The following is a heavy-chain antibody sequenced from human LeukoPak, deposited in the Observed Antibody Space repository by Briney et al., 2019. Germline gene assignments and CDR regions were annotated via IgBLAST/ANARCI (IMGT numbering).Heavy chain of an antibody. CDR3: ARQSHPNWSYANWFDP. D-gene: IGHD1-7*01. CDR2: IGSSDSTT. Sequence: GGSLRLSCVASGFTFSSYEMNWVRQAPGKGLEWLSYIGSSDSTTHYADSVKGRFTISRDNAKNSLYLQMNSMRAEDTAVFYCARQSHPNWSYANWFDPWGQGTLVTVSS. V-gene: IGHV3-48*03. CDR1: GFTFSSYE. J-gene: IGHJ5*02.